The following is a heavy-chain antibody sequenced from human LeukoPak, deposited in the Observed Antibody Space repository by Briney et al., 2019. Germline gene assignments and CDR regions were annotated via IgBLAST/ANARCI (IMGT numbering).Heavy chain of an antibody. CDR1: GYSFTSYW. V-gene: IGHV5-51*01. D-gene: IGHD3-10*01. CDR2: IYPGDSDT. CDR3: ARGGDYYYGSGSYLDY. J-gene: IGHJ4*02. Sequence: GESLKISCKGSGYSFTSYWIGWVRQMPGKGLEWMGFIYPGDSDTRYSPSFQGQVTISADKSISTAYLQRSSLKASDTAMYYCARGGDYYYGSGSYLDYWGQGTLVTVSS.